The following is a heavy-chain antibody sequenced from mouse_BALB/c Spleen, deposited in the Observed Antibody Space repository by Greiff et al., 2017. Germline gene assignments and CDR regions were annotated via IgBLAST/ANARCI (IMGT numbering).Heavy chain of an antibody. Sequence: VKVVESGPGLVAPSQCLSITCTVSGFSFTSYGVHWVRQPPGKGLEWLGVIWAGGSTNYNSALMSRLSISKDNSKSQVFLKMNRLQTDDTAMYYCAGDLLRSGAYWGQGTLVTVSA. D-gene: IGHD1-1*01. V-gene: IGHV2-9*02. J-gene: IGHJ3*01. CDR3: AGDLLRSGAY. CDR2: IWAGGST. CDR1: GFSFTSYG.